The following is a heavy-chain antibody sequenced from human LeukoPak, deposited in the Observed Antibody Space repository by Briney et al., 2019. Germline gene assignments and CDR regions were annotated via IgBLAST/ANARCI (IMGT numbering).Heavy chain of an antibody. V-gene: IGHV4-59*12. J-gene: IGHJ4*02. CDR2: IFYTGST. CDR1: GGSISSYY. CDR3: ASRIAVAGMGFDY. Sequence: SETLSLTCTASGGSISSYYWSWIRQPPGKGLEWIGYIFYTGSTNYNPSLKSRVTISVLTSKNRFSLKLSSVTAADTAVYYCASRIAVAGMGFDYWGQGTLVTVSS. D-gene: IGHD6-19*01.